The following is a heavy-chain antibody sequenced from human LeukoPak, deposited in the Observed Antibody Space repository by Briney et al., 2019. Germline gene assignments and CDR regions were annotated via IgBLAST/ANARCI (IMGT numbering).Heavy chain of an antibody. CDR2: IIPIFGTA. Sequence: SVKVSCKASGGTFSSYAISWVRQAPGQGLEWMGGIIPIFGTANYAQKFQGRVTITADESTSTAYMELSSLRSEDAAVYYCARGCSSTSCYLRGGPNNWFDPWGQGTLVTVSS. V-gene: IGHV1-69*01. CDR1: GGTFSSYA. J-gene: IGHJ5*02. CDR3: ARGCSSTSCYLRGGPNNWFDP. D-gene: IGHD2-2*01.